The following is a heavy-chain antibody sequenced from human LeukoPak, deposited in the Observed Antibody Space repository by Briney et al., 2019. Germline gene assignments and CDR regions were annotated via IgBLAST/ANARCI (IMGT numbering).Heavy chain of an antibody. CDR2: ISYDGSNK. Sequence: PGGSLRLSCAASGFTFSSYAMHWVRQAPGKGLEWVAVISYDGSNKYCADSVKGRFTISRDNSKNTLYLQVNSLRAEDTAVYYCARDQELLPDYWGQGTLVTVSS. D-gene: IGHD1-26*01. J-gene: IGHJ4*02. V-gene: IGHV3-30-3*01. CDR3: ARDQELLPDY. CDR1: GFTFSSYA.